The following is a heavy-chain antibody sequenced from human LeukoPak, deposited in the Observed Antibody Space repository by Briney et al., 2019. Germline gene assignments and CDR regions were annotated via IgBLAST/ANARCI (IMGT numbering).Heavy chain of an antibody. J-gene: IGHJ3*02. CDR3: ARIMGQFAVSAFDI. CDR2: IYTSGST. D-gene: IGHD3-16*01. CDR1: GGSISSYY. V-gene: IGHV4-4*07. Sequence: SETLSLTCTVSGGSISSYYWSWIRQPAGKGLEWIGRIYTSGSTNYNPSLKSRVTMSVDTSKNQFSLKLSSVTAADTAVYYCARIMGQFAVSAFDIWGQGTMVTVSS.